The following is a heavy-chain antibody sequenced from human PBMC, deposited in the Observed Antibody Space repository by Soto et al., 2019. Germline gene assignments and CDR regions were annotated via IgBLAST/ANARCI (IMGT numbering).Heavy chain of an antibody. CDR1: EYSLSTYW. J-gene: IGHJ6*02. CDR2: IYHGDSDT. CDR3: ARQIRHSDSCSNEYYYYGLDV. D-gene: IGHD2-8*01. V-gene: IGHV5-51*01. Sequence: GESLKISCQGPEYSLSTYWIAWVRQMPAKGLEWMGVIYHGDSDTRYRPSFQGQVTISADKSISTAHLQLSSLNATDTAMYYCARQIRHSDSCSNEYYYYGLDVWGQGTTVTVSS.